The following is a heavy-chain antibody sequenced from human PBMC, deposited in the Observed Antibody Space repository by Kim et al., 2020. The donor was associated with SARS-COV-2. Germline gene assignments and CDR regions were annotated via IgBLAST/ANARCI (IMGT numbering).Heavy chain of an antibody. CDR2: IDPNSGGI. CDR3: GRHSDTIGYFYFDF. CDR1: GYPFTGYF. D-gene: IGHD3-22*01. V-gene: IGHV1-2*02. Sequence: ASVKVSCTTSGYPFTGYFIHWVRQAPGQGLEWMGWIDPNSGGINYAQKFQGRVTMASDTSISTVYLEVSSLTSDDTAVYYCGRHSDTIGYFYFDFWGQGTLVTVSS. J-gene: IGHJ4*02.